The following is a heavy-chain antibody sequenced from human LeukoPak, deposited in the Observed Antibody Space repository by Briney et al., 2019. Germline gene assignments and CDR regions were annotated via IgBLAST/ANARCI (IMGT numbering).Heavy chain of an antibody. CDR1: GYTFSNYG. CDR2: ITAYNGNR. D-gene: IGHD2-15*01. Sequence: ASVKVSCKTSGYTFSNYGISWVRQAPGQGLEWMGWITAYNGNRLYAQRFQGRITLTTDTSTSTSYMELRSLEYDDTAIYYCARDDDKVVDHWGQGTLVTVSS. V-gene: IGHV1-18*01. CDR3: ARDDDKVVDH. J-gene: IGHJ4*01.